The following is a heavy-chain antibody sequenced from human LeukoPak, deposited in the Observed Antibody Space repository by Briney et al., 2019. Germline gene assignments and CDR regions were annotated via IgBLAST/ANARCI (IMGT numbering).Heavy chain of an antibody. Sequence: SGGSLRLSCAASGFTLSSLAMHWVRQAPGKGLEWVSSSGTRSGTKYYADSVMGRLTISRDSAMNSVSLQINSLRAEDTAVYYCLLQMTYGELSDPDFRGQGTLVTVSS. V-gene: IGHV3-21*01. CDR2: SGTRSGTK. CDR3: LLQMTYGELSDPDF. CDR1: GFTLSSLA. J-gene: IGHJ4*02. D-gene: IGHD3-16*02.